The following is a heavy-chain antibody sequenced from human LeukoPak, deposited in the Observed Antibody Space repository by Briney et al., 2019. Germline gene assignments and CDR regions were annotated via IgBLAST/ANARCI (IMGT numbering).Heavy chain of an antibody. Sequence: GGSLRLSCAASTFTFSNYALHWVRQAPGKGLEWVAVISFDGSNKYYADSVRGRFTISRDNSKNTLYLQMNSLRAEDTAVYYCARDGEIAAVGYYYYYYMDVWGKGTTVTVSS. D-gene: IGHD6-13*01. CDR1: TFTFSNYA. V-gene: IGHV3-30-3*01. J-gene: IGHJ6*03. CDR3: ARDGEIAAVGYYYYYYMDV. CDR2: ISFDGSNK.